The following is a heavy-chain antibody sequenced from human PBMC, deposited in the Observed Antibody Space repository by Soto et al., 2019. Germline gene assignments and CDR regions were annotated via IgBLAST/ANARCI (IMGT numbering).Heavy chain of an antibody. V-gene: IGHV3-21*01. Sequence: LRLSCAASGFTFSSYSMNWVRQAPGKGLEWVSSISSSSSYIYYADSVKGRFTISRDNAKNSLYLQMNSLRAEDTAVYYCARSHETPAYFDYWGQGTLVTVSS. D-gene: IGHD2-2*01. CDR3: ARSHETPAYFDY. J-gene: IGHJ4*02. CDR2: ISSSSSYI. CDR1: GFTFSSYS.